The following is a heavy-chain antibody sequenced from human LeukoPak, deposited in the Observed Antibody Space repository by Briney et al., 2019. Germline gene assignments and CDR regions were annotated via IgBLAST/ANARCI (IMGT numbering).Heavy chain of an antibody. V-gene: IGHV3-30*18. CDR1: GFTFSSYA. J-gene: IGHJ4*02. CDR3: AKPAGGYSSGWYSSHFDY. Sequence: GGSLGLSCAASGFTFSSYAMHWVRQAPGKGLEWVAVIFYDGSNKYYLESVKGRFTISRDNSKNTVYLQMNSLGAEDTAVYYCAKPAGGYSSGWYSSHFDYWGQGVLVTVSS. D-gene: IGHD6-19*01. CDR2: IFYDGSNK.